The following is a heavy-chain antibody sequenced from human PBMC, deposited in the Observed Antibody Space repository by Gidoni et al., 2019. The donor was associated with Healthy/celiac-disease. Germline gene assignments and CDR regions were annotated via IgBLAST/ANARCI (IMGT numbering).Heavy chain of an antibody. CDR3: ARAYEGCSGGSCYSLGEFDY. D-gene: IGHD2-15*01. CDR1: GGSFSGYY. CDR2: INHSGST. V-gene: IGHV4-34*01. Sequence: QVQLQQWGAGLLKPSETLSLTCAVYGGSFSGYYWSWIRQPPGKGLEWIGEINHSGSTNYNPSLKSRVTISVDTSKNQFSLKLSSVTAADTAVYYCARAYEGCSGGSCYSLGEFDYWGQGTLVTVSS. J-gene: IGHJ4*02.